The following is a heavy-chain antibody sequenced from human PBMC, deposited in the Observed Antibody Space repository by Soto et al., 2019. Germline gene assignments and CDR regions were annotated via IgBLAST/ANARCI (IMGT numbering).Heavy chain of an antibody. D-gene: IGHD1-1*01. CDR2: IWSDGNNR. V-gene: IGHV3-33*01. CDR3: GRGDNWKDEASDY. CDR1: GFMFSNHG. Sequence: QVQLVESGGGVVQPGRSLRLSCAASGFMFSNHGMHWVRQAPGKGLEWVAVIWSDGNNRYYAEAEKGRFTISRDNSKNTLYRQKNSLRAEDTAGYYGGRGDNWKDEASDYWGQGTLGTVSS. J-gene: IGHJ4*02.